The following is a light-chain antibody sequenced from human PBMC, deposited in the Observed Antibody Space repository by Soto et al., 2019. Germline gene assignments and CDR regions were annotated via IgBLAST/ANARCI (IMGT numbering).Light chain of an antibody. V-gene: IGLV2-14*03. CDR1: SSDVGAYDY. Sequence: QSVLTQPASVSGSPGQSITISCTGTSSDVGAYDYVSWYQQHPGKAPKLLIYDVTTRPSGVSNRFSGSKSGNTASLTISGLETDDEAEYYCSSFTGAFTRVFGTGTKVTVL. CDR3: SSFTGAFTRV. J-gene: IGLJ1*01. CDR2: DVT.